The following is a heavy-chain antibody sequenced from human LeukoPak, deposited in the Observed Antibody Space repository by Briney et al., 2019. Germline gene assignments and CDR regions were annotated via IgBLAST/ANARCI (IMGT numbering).Heavy chain of an antibody. Sequence: ASVKVSCKASGGTFSSYAISWVRQAPGQGLEWMGGIIPIFGTANYAQKFQGRVTITTDESTSTAYMELSSLRSEDTAVYYCARAMYSSSSYSIFDYWGQGTLVTVSS. V-gene: IGHV1-69*05. CDR3: ARAMYSSSSYSIFDY. CDR1: GGTFSSYA. J-gene: IGHJ4*02. D-gene: IGHD6-6*01. CDR2: IIPIFGTA.